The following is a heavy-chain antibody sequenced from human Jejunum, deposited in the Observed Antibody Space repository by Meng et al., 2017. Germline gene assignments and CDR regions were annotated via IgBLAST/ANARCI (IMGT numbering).Heavy chain of an antibody. CDR1: GFAVFTNY. D-gene: IGHD6-19*01. CDR3: ARDWVAVTD. CDR2: IYAGGNT. V-gene: IGHV3-53*02. J-gene: IGHJ4*02. Sequence: VQGVGSGGGLCQPGGSLRLSCAASGFAVFTNYMRWVRQAPGKGLEWVSVIYAGGNTYYADSVKGRFTISRDSSKNTLYLQMNSLKVEDTAVYYCARDWVAVTDWGQGTLVTVSS.